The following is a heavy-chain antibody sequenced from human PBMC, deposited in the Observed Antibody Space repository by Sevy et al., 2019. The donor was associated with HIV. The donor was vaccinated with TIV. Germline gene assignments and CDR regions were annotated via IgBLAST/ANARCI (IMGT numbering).Heavy chain of an antibody. J-gene: IGHJ4*02. CDR2: ISSSSSYI. V-gene: IGHV3-21*01. CDR1: GFTFSSYS. D-gene: IGHD1-26*01. CDR3: ARRGVGATRGYYFDY. Sequence: GGSLRLSCAASGFTFSSYSMNWVRQAPGKGLEWVSSISSSSSYIYYADSVKVRFTISRDNAKNSLYLQMNSLRAEDTAVYYCARRGVGATRGYYFDYWGQGTLVTVSS.